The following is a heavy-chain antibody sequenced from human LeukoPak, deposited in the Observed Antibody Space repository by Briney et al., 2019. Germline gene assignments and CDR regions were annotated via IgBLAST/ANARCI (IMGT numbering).Heavy chain of an antibody. CDR3: ASGGGVVVPAFNNWFDP. J-gene: IGHJ5*02. CDR1: GGTFSSYA. D-gene: IGHD2-2*01. CDR2: IIPIFGTA. V-gene: IGHV1-69*05. Sequence: ASVKVSCKASGGTFSSYAISWVRQAPGQGLEWMGGIIPIFGTANYAQKFQGRVTITTDESTSTAYMELSSLRSEDTAVYYCASGGGVVVPAFNNWFDPWGQGTLVTVSS.